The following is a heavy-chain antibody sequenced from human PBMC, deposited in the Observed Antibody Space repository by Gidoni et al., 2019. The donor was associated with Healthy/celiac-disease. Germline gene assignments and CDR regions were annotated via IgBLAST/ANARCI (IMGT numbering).Heavy chain of an antibody. CDR3: AKSYSSSWSNWFDP. CDR2: ISGSGGST. CDR1: GFTFSSYA. J-gene: IGHJ5*02. Sequence: EVQLLESGGGLVQPGGSLRLSCAASGFTFSSYAMSWVRQAPGKGLEWVSAISGSGGSTNYEDSGKGRFTISRDNSKNTLYLQMNSLRAEDTAVYYCAKSYSSSWSNWFDPWGQGTLVTVSS. D-gene: IGHD6-13*01. V-gene: IGHV3-23*01.